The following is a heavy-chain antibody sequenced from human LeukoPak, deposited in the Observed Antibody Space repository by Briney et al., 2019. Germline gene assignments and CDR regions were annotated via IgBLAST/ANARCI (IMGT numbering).Heavy chain of an antibody. D-gene: IGHD1-7*01. Sequence: SETLSLTCAVYGGSVRNYYWSWIRQPPGDGPEWVGEINDSGRTNYNPSFMSRVNVSVDTSKNPFSLRFTSVPATDTAVYSCARRWNYGRNYYIDVWGKGATVSVSS. CDR2: INDSGRT. CDR1: GGSVRNYY. CDR3: ARRWNYGRNYYIDV. V-gene: IGHV4-34*01. J-gene: IGHJ6*03.